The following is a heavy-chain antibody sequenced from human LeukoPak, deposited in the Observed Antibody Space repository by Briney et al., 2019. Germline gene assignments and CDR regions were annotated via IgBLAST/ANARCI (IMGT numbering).Heavy chain of an antibody. D-gene: IGHD3-9*01. CDR2: ISYDGSNK. CDR1: GFTFSSYA. J-gene: IGHJ4*02. Sequence: PGRYLRLSCAASGFTFSSYAMHWVRQAPGKGLEWVAVISYDGSNKYYADSVKGRFTISRDNSKNTLYLQMNSLRAEDTAVYYCARSPRYFDWFFDYWGQGTLVTVSS. V-gene: IGHV3-30*04. CDR3: ARSPRYFDWFFDY.